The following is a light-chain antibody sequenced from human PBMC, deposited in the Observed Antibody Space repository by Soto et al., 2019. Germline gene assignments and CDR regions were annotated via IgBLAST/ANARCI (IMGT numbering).Light chain of an antibody. J-gene: IGLJ3*02. CDR2: LNSDGSH. Sequence: QPVLTQSPSASASLGASVKLTCTLSSGHNSYAIAWHQQQPEKGPRYLMKLNSDGSHSKGDGIPDRFSGSSSGAERYLTISSLQSEDEADYYCQTWGTGIPWVFGGGTKLTVL. CDR1: SGHNSYA. V-gene: IGLV4-69*01. CDR3: QTWGTGIPWV.